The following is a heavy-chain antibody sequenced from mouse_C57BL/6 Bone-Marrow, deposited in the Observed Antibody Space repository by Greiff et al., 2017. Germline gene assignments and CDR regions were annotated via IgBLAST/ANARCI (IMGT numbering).Heavy chain of an antibody. CDR2: SRNKANDYTT. J-gene: IGHJ4*01. Sequence: EVKVVESGGGLVQSGRSLRLSCATSGFTFSDFYMEWVRQAPGKGLEWIAASRNKANDYTTEYSASVKGRFIVSRDTSQSILYLQMNALRAEDTAIYYCARAPSRPWAMDYWGQGTSVTVSS. CDR3: ARAPSRPWAMDY. V-gene: IGHV7-1*01. CDR1: GFTFSDFY. D-gene: IGHD1-1*01.